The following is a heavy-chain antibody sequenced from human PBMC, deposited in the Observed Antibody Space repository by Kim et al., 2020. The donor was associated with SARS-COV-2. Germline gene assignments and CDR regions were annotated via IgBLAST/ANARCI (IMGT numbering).Heavy chain of an antibody. Sequence: GGSLRLSCAASGFTFSGSAMHWVRQASGKGLEWVGRIRSKANSYATAYAASVKGRLTISRDDSKNTAYLQMNSLKTEDTAVYYCTRHRADTAKVTTYYYYGMPVWCRGTTVAVSS. V-gene: IGHV3-73*01. CDR2: IRSKANSYAT. CDR3: TRHRADTAKVTTYYYYGMPV. J-gene: IGHJ6*02. CDR1: GFTFSGSA. D-gene: IGHD5-18*01.